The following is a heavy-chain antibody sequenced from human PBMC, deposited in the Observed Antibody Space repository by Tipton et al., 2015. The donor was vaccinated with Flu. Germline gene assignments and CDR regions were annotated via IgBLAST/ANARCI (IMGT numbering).Heavy chain of an antibody. CDR2: INQDGSEK. CDR1: GFTFSSYW. CDR3: ARARGGYCSRTSCYADYIDF. D-gene: IGHD2-2*01. Sequence: SLRLSCAASGFTFSSYWMSWLRQTPGKGLEWVANINQDGSEKYYVDSVKGRFTISRDNAKNSLYLQMNRLRAEDTAVYYCARARGGYCSRTSCYADYIDFLGQGTLVTVSS. V-gene: IGHV3-7*04. J-gene: IGHJ4*02.